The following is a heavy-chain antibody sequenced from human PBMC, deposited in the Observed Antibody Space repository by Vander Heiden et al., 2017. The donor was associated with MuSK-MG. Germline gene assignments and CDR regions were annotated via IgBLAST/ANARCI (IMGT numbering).Heavy chain of an antibody. CDR3: ASSPGSLGGGIVVVPESNYYYYYGMDV. D-gene: IGHD2-2*01. CDR2: IIPIFGTA. J-gene: IGHJ6*02. V-gene: IGHV1-69*01. CDR1: GGTFSSYA. Sequence: QVQLVQSGAEVKKPGSSVKVSCKASGGTFSSYAISWVRQAPGQGLEWMGGIIPIFGTANYAQKFQGRVTITADESTSTAYMELSSLRSEDTAVYYCASSPGSLGGGIVVVPESNYYYYYGMDVWGQGTTVTVSS.